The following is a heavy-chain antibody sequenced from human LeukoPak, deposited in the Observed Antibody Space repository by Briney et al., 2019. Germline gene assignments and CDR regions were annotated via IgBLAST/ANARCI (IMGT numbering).Heavy chain of an antibody. Sequence: GGSLRLSCAASGFTFSDYYMSWIRQAPGEGLEWVSYISSSGSTIYYADSVKGRFTISRDNAKNSLYLQTNSLRAEDTAVYYCARDLYYDSSGYVGYWGQGTLVTVSS. D-gene: IGHD3-22*01. V-gene: IGHV3-11*01. CDR3: ARDLYYDSSGYVGY. CDR2: ISSSGSTI. CDR1: GFTFSDYY. J-gene: IGHJ4*02.